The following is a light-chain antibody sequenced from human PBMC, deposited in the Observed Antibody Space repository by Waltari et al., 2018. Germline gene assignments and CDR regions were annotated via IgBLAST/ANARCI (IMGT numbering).Light chain of an antibody. CDR2: GAS. CDR1: QSLGTS. J-gene: IGKJ5*01. Sequence: EIVMTQSPATLSVSPGEGATLSCRASQSLGTSLAWYQQKPGQAPRLLIFGASTRATGIPARFSGSWSGTEFTLTISSLQSEDFAVYYCQQYNNWPPITFGQGTRLEIK. CDR3: QQYNNWPPIT. V-gene: IGKV3-15*01.